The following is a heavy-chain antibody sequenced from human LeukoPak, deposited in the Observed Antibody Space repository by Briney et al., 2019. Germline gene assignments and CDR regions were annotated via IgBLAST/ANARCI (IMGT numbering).Heavy chain of an antibody. J-gene: IGHJ4*02. V-gene: IGHV3-7*01. CDR3: ARDLAYSRLDY. CDR1: GLTFSSFW. CDR2: INPDGNKK. Sequence: PGGSLRLSCAVSGLTFSSFWMDWVRQAPGKGLEWVASINPDGNKKYSADSVKGRFTISRGNAENSLYLQMNSLRVEDTAFYYCARDLAYSRLDYWGQGMLVTVSS. D-gene: IGHD5-18*01.